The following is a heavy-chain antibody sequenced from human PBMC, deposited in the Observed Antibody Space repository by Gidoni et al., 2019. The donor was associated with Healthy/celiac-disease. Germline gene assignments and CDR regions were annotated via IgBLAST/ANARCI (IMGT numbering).Heavy chain of an antibody. Sequence: QVQLVESGGGVVQPGRSLRLSCAASGFTFSRYGMHWVRQAPGKGLEWVAVIWYDGSNKYYADSVKGRFTISRDNSKNTLYLQMNSLRAEDTAVYYCARAVGYCSGGSCSDAYYFDYWGQGTLVTVSS. CDR1: GFTFSRYG. CDR2: IWYDGSNK. J-gene: IGHJ4*02. D-gene: IGHD2-15*01. V-gene: IGHV3-33*01. CDR3: ARAVGYCSGGSCSDAYYFDY.